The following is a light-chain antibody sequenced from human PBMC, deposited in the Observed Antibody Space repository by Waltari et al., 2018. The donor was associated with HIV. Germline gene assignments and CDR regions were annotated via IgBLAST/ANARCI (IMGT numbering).Light chain of an antibody. Sequence: HSVLTQPASVSGSPGQSLTISFSGPTSDMSSLNFVSWYQQSSRRAPKLIIFAVSSRPSGISDRFSGSKSGDTASLTISALRTEDEADYFCSSYSPRGSVVFGGGTKVTVL. CDR3: SSYSPRGSVV. CDR1: TSDMSSLNF. CDR2: AVS. J-gene: IGLJ3*02. V-gene: IGLV2-14*01.